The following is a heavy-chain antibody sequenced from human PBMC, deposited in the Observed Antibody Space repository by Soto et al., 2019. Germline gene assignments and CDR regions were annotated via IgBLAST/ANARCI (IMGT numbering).Heavy chain of an antibody. CDR2: IWYDGSNK. Sequence: LRLSCAASGFTFSSYGMHWVRQAPGKGLEWVAVIWYDGSNKYYADSVKGRFTISRDNSKNTLYLQMNSLRAEDTAVYYCARGGFWSGYYTRWPYFDYWGQGTLVTVSS. J-gene: IGHJ4*02. D-gene: IGHD3-3*01. V-gene: IGHV3-33*01. CDR3: ARGGFWSGYYTRWPYFDY. CDR1: GFTFSSYG.